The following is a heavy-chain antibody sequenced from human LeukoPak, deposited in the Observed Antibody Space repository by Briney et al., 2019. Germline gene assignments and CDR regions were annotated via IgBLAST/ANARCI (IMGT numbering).Heavy chain of an antibody. D-gene: IGHD3-3*01. J-gene: IGHJ2*01. Sequence: ASVKVSCKASGYTFTSYGISWVRQAPGQGLEWMGWISAYNGNTNYAQKLQGRVTMTTDTSTSTAYMELRSLRSDDTAVYYCARVDYDFWSGYLRWYFDLWGRGTLVTVSS. CDR1: GYTFTSYG. V-gene: IGHV1-18*01. CDR3: ARVDYDFWSGYLRWYFDL. CDR2: ISAYNGNT.